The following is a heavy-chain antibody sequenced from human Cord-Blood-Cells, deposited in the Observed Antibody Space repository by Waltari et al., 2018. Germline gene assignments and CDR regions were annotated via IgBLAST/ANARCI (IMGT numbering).Heavy chain of an antibody. V-gene: IGHV1-3*01. J-gene: IGHJ6*02. CDR1: GYTFTSYT. CDR3: ARGYGDYYYYYGMDV. D-gene: IGHD4-17*01. Sequence: VQSGAEVKKPGSSVKVSCKASGYTFTSYTMHWVRQAPGQRLEWMGWINAGNGNTKYSQKFQGRVTITRDTSASTAYMELSSLRSEDTAVYYCARGYGDYYYYYGMDVWGQGTTVTVSS. CDR2: INAGNGNT.